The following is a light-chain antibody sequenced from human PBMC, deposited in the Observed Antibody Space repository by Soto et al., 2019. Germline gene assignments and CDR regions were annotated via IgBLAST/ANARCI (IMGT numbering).Light chain of an antibody. CDR3: QQYNGYSS. CDR2: DAS. V-gene: IGKV1-5*01. CDR1: QSISSW. Sequence: DIQMTQSPSTLSASVGDRVTITCRASQSISSWLAWYQQKPGKAPNLLIYDASSLESGVPSRFSGSGSGTEFTLTISSLKPDDFATYYCQQYNGYSSFGQGTKVDI. J-gene: IGKJ1*01.